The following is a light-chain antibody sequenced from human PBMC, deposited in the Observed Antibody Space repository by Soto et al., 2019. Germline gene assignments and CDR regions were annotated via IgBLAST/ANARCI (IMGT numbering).Light chain of an antibody. V-gene: IGLV2-14*03. CDR1: SSDVGGYNY. Sequence: QSVLTQPASVSGSPEQSFTVSCTGTSSDVGGYNYVSWYQQHPGKAPRLMIYDVTNRPSGVSDRFSGSKSGNTASLTISGLQAEDEADYYCSSYRRGSTYVFGTGTKVT. CDR3: SSYRRGSTYV. CDR2: DVT. J-gene: IGLJ1*01.